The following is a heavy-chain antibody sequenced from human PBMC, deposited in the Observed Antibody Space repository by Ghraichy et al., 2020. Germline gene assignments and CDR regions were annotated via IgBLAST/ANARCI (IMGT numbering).Heavy chain of an antibody. CDR2: IDHIGST. V-gene: IGHV4-34*01. Sequence: SETLSLTCAVSGGSFRGYFWSWIRQPPGKGLEWIGEIDHIGSTNFNPSLRGRVTISLDTSRSQFSLRLNFLTAADTALYFCARGRYNWQHPYFDPWGQGTLVTVSS. J-gene: IGHJ5*02. CDR1: GGSFRGYF. D-gene: IGHD1-20*01. CDR3: ARGRYNWQHPYFDP.